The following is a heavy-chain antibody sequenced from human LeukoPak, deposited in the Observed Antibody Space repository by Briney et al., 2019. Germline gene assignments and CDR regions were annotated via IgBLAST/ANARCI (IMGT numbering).Heavy chain of an antibody. CDR2: INPSGGST. D-gene: IGHD3-22*01. J-gene: IGHJ4*02. Sequence: WASVELSFQASGYPFTSYYMHWVRPAPGQGLEWMGIINPSGGSTSYAQQFQGRVTMTRDTSTSTVYMELSSLRSEDTAVYYCASTYYDSSGTHKPFDYWGQGTLVTVSA. CDR1: GYPFTSYY. CDR3: ASTYYDSSGTHKPFDY. V-gene: IGHV1-46*01.